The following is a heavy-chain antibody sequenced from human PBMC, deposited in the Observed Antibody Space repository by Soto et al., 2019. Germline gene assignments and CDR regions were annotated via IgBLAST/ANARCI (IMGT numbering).Heavy chain of an antibody. D-gene: IGHD3-10*01. CDR3: GRSVRGHGVKYFDY. CDR2: THYRSKWYN. J-gene: IGHJ4*02. CDR1: GDSVSSNSAA. Sequence: SQTLSLTCAISGDSVSSNSAAGNCIRQSPSRGLEWLGRTHYRSKWYNDYAVSVRSRITINPDTSKNQFSLQLNSVTPQDTAVYYCGRSVRGHGVKYFDYWGQGTLVTVSS. V-gene: IGHV6-1*01.